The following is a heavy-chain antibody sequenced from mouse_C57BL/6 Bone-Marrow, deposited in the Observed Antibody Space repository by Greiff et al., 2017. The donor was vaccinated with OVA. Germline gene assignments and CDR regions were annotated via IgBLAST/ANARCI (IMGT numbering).Heavy chain of an antibody. CDR1: GFTFNTYA. D-gene: IGHD1-1*01. V-gene: IGHV10-3*01. CDR3: VRDGSSVQGYAMDY. Sequence: EAGGGLVQPKGSLKLSCAASGFTFNTYAMHWVRQAPGKGLEWVARIRSKSSNYATYYADSVKDRFTISRDDSQSMLYLQMNNLKTEDTAMYYCVRDGSSVQGYAMDYWGQGTSVTVSS. CDR2: IRSKSSNYAT. J-gene: IGHJ4*01.